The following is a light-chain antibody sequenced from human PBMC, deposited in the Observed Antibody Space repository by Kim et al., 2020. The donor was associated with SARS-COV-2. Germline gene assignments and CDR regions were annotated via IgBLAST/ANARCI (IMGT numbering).Light chain of an antibody. CDR1: NIGSKS. Sequence: SYELTQPPSVSVVPGKTARITCGGNNIGSKSVHWYQQKPGQAPVLVIYYDSDRPSGIPERFSGSNSGNTATLTISRVEAGDEADYYCQVWDSSGDHPNWVFGGGTQLTVL. CDR3: QVWDSSGDHPNWV. J-gene: IGLJ3*02. V-gene: IGLV3-21*04. CDR2: YDS.